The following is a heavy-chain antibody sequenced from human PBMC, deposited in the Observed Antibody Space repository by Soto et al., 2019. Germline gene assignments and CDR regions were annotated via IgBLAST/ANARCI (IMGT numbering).Heavy chain of an antibody. Sequence: SETLCLTCTVSGGSMRRDNYFWSWIRQPPGKGLEWIGYIYYSGSAYYNPSLERRITMSVDTSKKQFSLKLTSVTAADTAIYYCAGLTYSQIVVDPADRRSQRFDPWGQGALVTVSS. CDR1: GGSMRRDNYF. V-gene: IGHV4-30-4*01. CDR3: AGLTYSQIVVDPADRRSQRFDP. D-gene: IGHD2-2*01. J-gene: IGHJ5*02. CDR2: IYYSGSA.